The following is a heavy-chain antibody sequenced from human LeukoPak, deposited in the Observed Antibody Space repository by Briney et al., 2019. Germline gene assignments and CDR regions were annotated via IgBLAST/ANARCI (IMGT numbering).Heavy chain of an antibody. Sequence: GESLKISCKGSGYSFTSYWIGWVRQMPGKGLEWMGIIYPGDSDTRYSPSFQDQVTISADKSISTAYLQWSSLKASDTAMYYCARSGDYGGLTDWYFDLWGRGTLVTVSS. V-gene: IGHV5-51*01. CDR1: GYSFTSYW. D-gene: IGHD4-23*01. CDR3: ARSGDYGGLTDWYFDL. J-gene: IGHJ2*01. CDR2: IYPGDSDT.